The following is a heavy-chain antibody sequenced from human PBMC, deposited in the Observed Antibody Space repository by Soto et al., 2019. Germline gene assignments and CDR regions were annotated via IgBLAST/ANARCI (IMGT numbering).Heavy chain of an antibody. CDR1: GYIFINYG. V-gene: IGHV1-18*01. CDR3: ARDELPAGNWLER. CDR2: ISGYNGNT. Sequence: ASVKISCKASGYIFINYGITWVRQAPGQGLEWMGWISGYNGNTKYADKLKGRVTMTTDTSTTTAYMELRSLRSDDTAVYYCARDELPAGNWLERWGKGTLVTVSS. D-gene: IGHD6-13*01. J-gene: IGHJ5*02.